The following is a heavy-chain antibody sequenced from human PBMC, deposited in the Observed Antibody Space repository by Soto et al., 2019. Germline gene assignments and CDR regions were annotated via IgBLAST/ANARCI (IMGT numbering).Heavy chain of an antibody. CDR3: TMRYNWSDNYCGP. CDR2: SYYSGTT. V-gene: IGHV4-39*01. D-gene: IGHD3-3*01. J-gene: IGHJ5*02. CDR1: GASISVHSYY. Sequence: PSETLSLTCTVSGASISVHSYYWTWIRQPPGTGLEWIGSSYYSGTTYLNPSLKSRATISVDTSKNQFSLRLTSVTAADTAIYYCTMRYNWSDNYCGPWGPGAMVTVSS.